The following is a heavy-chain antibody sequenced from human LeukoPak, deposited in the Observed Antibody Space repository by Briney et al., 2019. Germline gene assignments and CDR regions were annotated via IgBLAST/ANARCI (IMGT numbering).Heavy chain of an antibody. Sequence: GGSLRLSCAASGFTFSSYWMRWVRQAPGKGLVWVSRINSDGSSITYADSVKGRFTISRDNAKNTLYLQMNSLRVEDTAVYYCAREGRVSGYDFDCWGQGTQVTVSS. CDR3: AREGRVSGYDFDC. CDR1: GFTFSSYW. D-gene: IGHD5-12*01. V-gene: IGHV3-74*03. CDR2: INSDGSSI. J-gene: IGHJ4*02.